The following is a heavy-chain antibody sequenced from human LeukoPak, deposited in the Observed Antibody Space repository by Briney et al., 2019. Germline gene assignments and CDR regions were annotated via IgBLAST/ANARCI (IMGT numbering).Heavy chain of an antibody. CDR1: GFIFSSYS. J-gene: IGHJ4*02. V-gene: IGHV3-21*01. CDR2: ISSSSSYI. CDR3: ARKLGYCSGGSCYPGYFDY. D-gene: IGHD2-15*01. Sequence: GGSLRLSCAASGFIFSSYSMNWVRQAPGKGLEWVSSISSSSSYIYYADSVKGRFTISRDNAKNSLYLQMNSLRAEDTAVYYCARKLGYCSGGSCYPGYFDYWGQGTLVTVSS.